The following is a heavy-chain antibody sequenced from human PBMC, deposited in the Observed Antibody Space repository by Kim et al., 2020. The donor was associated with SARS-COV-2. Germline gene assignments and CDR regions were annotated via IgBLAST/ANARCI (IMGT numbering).Heavy chain of an antibody. Sequence: GGSLRLSCAASGFTFSSYWMSWVRQAPGKGLEWVANIKQDGSEKYYVDSVKGRFTISRDNAKNSLYLQMNSLRAEDTAVYYCARDRGAYYYDSSGESGGYWGQGTLVTVSS. V-gene: IGHV3-7*01. CDR3: ARDRGAYYYDSSGESGGY. CDR2: IKQDGSEK. J-gene: IGHJ4*02. CDR1: GFTFSSYW. D-gene: IGHD3-22*01.